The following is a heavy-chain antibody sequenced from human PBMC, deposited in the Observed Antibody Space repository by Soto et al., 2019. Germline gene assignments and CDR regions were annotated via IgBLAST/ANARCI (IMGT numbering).Heavy chain of an antibody. CDR2: ISAYNGNT. CDR3: ARDRALAGTFDY. V-gene: IGHV1-18*01. CDR1: GYTFTSYG. J-gene: IGHJ4*02. D-gene: IGHD2-15*01. Sequence: QVQLVQSGAEVKKPGASVKVSCKASGYTFTSYGISWVRQAPGQGLEWMGWISAYNGNTNYAQKLQGRVTMTTDTSSSTAYMELRSLRSDVTPMYYCARDRALAGTFDYWGQGTLDTVSS.